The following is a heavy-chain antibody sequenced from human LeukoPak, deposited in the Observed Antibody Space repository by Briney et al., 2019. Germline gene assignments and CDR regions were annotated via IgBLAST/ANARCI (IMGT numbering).Heavy chain of an antibody. V-gene: IGHV3-43D*03. CDR2: ISWDGGST. CDR3: AKDIGDYGSGRGAFDI. D-gene: IGHD3-10*01. Sequence: HSGGSLRLSCAASGFTFDDYAMHWVRQAPGKGLEWVSLISWDGGSTYYADSVKGRFTISRDNSKNSLYLQMNSLRAEDTALYYCAKDIGDYGSGRGAFDIWGQGTMVTVSS. J-gene: IGHJ3*02. CDR1: GFTFDDYA.